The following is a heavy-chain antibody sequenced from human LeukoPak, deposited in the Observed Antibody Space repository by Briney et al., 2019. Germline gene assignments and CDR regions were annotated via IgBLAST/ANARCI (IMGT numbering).Heavy chain of an antibody. V-gene: IGHV3-30-3*01. CDR1: GFTFSRYS. CDR2: ISYDTVNK. D-gene: IGHD2-15*01. Sequence: GGSLRLSCVASGFTFSRYSMHWVRQAPGKGLEWLAIISYDTVNKYYLESEKGRLSISRDNSKDTLYLQINSLRAEDTAVYYCARGSYCGGGSCYDYYYYGMDVWGQGTTVTVSS. CDR3: ARGSYCGGGSCYDYYYYGMDV. J-gene: IGHJ6*02.